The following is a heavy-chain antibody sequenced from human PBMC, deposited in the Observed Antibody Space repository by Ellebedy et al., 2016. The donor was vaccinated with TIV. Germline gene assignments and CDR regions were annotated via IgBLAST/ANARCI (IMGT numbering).Heavy chain of an antibody. V-gene: IGHV3-21*01. D-gene: IGHD4-17*01. CDR1: GFTFSSYT. J-gene: IGHJ6*02. CDR2: ISTSSSYI. Sequence: GESLKISCGATGFTFSSYTLNWVRQAPGKGLEWVSSISTSSSYIYYADSVKGRFTIPRHNAKNSLYLQMNSLRAGDTAVYYCARSTVYGMDVWGQGTTVTVSS. CDR3: ARSTVYGMDV.